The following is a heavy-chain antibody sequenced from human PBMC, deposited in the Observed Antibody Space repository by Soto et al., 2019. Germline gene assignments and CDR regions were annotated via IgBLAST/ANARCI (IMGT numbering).Heavy chain of an antibody. CDR1: GFTVSSNY. CDR3: ARDQQLNDFWSGYSYYYYYGMDV. J-gene: IGHJ6*02. V-gene: IGHV3-53*01. CDR2: IYSGGST. D-gene: IGHD3-3*01. Sequence: GSLRLSCAASGFTVSSNYMSWVRQAPGKGLEWVSVIYSGGSTYYADSVKGRFTISRDNSKNTLYLQMNSLRAEDTAVYYCARDQQLNDFWSGYSYYYYYGMDVWGQGTTVTVSS.